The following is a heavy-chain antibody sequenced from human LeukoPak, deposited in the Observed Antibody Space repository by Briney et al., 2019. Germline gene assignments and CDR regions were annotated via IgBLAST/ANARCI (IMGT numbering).Heavy chain of an antibody. CDR1: GFTFRSYA. J-gene: IGHJ3*02. D-gene: IGHD4-23*01. V-gene: IGHV3-23*01. CDR3: AKNDYGGLDAFDI. Sequence: GGSLRLSCAASGFTFRSYAMSWVRQAPGKGLEWLSGISGSGGSTYYADSVKGRFTISRDNFKNTLYLQMNSLRAEDTAVYYCAKNDYGGLDAFDIWGQGTMVTVSS. CDR2: ISGSGGST.